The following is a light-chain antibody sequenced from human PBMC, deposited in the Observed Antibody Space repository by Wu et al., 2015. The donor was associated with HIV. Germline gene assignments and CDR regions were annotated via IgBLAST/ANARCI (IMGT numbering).Light chain of an antibody. Sequence: EIVLTQSPGTLSLSPGERATLSCRASQSVSSSYLAWYQQKPGQAPRLLIYGASSRATGIPDRFSGSGSGTDFTLTISRLEPEDFAVYYCQQYGSSPSYSFGQGTQGWRSN. V-gene: IGKV3-20*01. CDR3: QQYGSSPSYS. CDR1: QSVSSSY. J-gene: IGKJ2*03. CDR2: GAS.